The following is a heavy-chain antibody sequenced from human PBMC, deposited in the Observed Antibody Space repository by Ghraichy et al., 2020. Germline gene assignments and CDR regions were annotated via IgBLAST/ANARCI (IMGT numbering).Heavy chain of an antibody. CDR3: AKVANSDYGW. Sequence: GGSLRLSCAASGFTLNKYALTWVRQAPGKGLEWVSSIDRSGAITYYADSVKGRFTISRDNSKDTLYLQMNSLRADDTAIYYCAKVANSDYGWWGQGTLVTVSS. D-gene: IGHD4-17*01. CDR1: GFTLNKYA. CDR2: IDRSGAIT. J-gene: IGHJ4*02. V-gene: IGHV3-23*01.